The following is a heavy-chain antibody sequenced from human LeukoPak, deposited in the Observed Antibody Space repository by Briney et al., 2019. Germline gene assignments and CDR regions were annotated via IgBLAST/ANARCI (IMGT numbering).Heavy chain of an antibody. D-gene: IGHD3-22*01. Sequence: NPGESLKISCKASGYRFTTHWIGWVRQMPGKGLEWMGIIYPGDSDTRYSPSFQGQATISVDKSIGTAYLQWSSLEASDTAMYYCARPHYYDSIGYYFDYWGQGTLVTVS. CDR1: GYRFTTHW. V-gene: IGHV5-51*01. CDR3: ARPHYYDSIGYYFDY. CDR2: IYPGDSDT. J-gene: IGHJ4*02.